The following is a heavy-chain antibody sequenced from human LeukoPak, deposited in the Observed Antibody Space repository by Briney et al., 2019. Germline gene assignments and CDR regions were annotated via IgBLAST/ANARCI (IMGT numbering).Heavy chain of an antibody. Sequence: PSETLSLTCAVYGGSFSGYYWSWIRQPPGKGLEWIGEINHSGSTNYNPSLKSRVTISVDTSKNQFSLKLSSVTAADTAVYYCARVGTNTLGGSFPPGVFDYWGQGTLVTVSS. CDR2: INHSGST. D-gene: IGHD1-26*01. CDR3: ARVGTNTLGGSFPPGVFDY. V-gene: IGHV4-34*01. CDR1: GGSFSGYY. J-gene: IGHJ4*02.